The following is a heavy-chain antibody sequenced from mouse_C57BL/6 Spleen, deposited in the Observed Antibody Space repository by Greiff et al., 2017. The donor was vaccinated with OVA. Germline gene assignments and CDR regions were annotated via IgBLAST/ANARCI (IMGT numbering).Heavy chain of an antibody. J-gene: IGHJ1*03. D-gene: IGHD1-1*01. CDR2: INPNNGGT. Sequence: EVQLQQSGPELVKPGASVKISCKASGYTFTDYYMNWVKQSHGKSLEWIGDINPNNGGTSYNQKFKGKATLTVDKSYSTAYMELRSLTSEASADYYCAKVGITTVGYFDVWGTGTTVTVAS. CDR3: AKVGITTVGYFDV. CDR1: GYTFTDYY. V-gene: IGHV1-26*01.